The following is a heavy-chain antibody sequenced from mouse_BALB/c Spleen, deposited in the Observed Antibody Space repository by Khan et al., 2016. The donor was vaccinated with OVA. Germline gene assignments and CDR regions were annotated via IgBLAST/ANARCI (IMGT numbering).Heavy chain of an antibody. CDR3: AREGNYDYYAMDY. V-gene: IGHV2-9*02. D-gene: IGHD2-1*01. Sequence: QVQLKESGPGLVAPSQSLSITCTVSGFSLINYGVHWVRQPPGKGLEWLGVIWAGGSTNYNSALMSRLSISKDNFKSQVFLQMNRLQTDETAMDYCAREGNYDYYAMDYWGQGTSVTVSS. CDR2: IWAGGST. J-gene: IGHJ4*01. CDR1: GFSLINYG.